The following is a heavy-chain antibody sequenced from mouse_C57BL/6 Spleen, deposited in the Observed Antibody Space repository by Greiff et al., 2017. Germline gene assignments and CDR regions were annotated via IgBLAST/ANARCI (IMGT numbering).Heavy chain of an antibody. CDR1: GYAFSSYW. CDR2: IYPGDGDT. V-gene: IGHV1-80*01. J-gene: IGHJ2*01. CDR3: ARQGFNCAVVDEDY. Sequence: QVQLQQSGAELVKPGASVKISCKASGYAFSSYWMNWVKQRPGKGLEWIGQIYPGDGDTNYNGKFKGKAKLTEDKSSSTAYMQLSSLTSEHSALDFWARQGFNCAVVDEDYWGQGTTLTVSS. D-gene: IGHD1-1*01.